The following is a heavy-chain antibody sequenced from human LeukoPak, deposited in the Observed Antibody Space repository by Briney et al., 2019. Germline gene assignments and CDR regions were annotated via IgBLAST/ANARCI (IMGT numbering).Heavy chain of an antibody. V-gene: IGHV4-34*01. CDR3: ARGQRYYDSSGYYGA. Sequence: PSETLSLTRAVSGGSFSGYYWSWIRQPPGKGLEWIGEINHSGSTNYNPSLKSRVTISVDTSKNQFSLKLSSVTAADTAVYYCARGQRYYDSSGYYGAWGQGTLVTVSS. J-gene: IGHJ5*02. D-gene: IGHD3-22*01. CDR1: GGSFSGYY. CDR2: INHSGST.